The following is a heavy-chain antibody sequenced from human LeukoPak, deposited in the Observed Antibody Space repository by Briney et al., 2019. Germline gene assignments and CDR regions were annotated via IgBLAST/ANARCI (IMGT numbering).Heavy chain of an antibody. CDR1: GFTFSSYW. CDR2: IRYDGSYK. J-gene: IGHJ6*03. V-gene: IGHV3-30*02. D-gene: IGHD1-7*01. Sequence: GGSLRLSCAASGFTFSSYWMSWVRQAPGKGLEWVAFIRYDGSYKYYADSVKGRFTISRDNSKNTLYLQMNSLRAEDTAVYYCARGLSPRTTFSYYYYMDVWGKGTTVTVSS. CDR3: ARGLSPRTTFSYYYYMDV.